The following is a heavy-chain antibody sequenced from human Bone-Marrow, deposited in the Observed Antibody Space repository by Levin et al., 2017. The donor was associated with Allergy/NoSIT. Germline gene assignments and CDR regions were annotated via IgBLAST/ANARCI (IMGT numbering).Heavy chain of an antibody. Sequence: GESLKISCAASGFTFSNAWMSWVRQAPGKGLEWVGRIKSKTDGGTTDYAAPVKGRFTISRDDSKNTLYLQMNSLKTEDTAVYYCTTVYGDYVDYFDYWGQGTLVTVSS. CDR2: IKSKTDGGTT. D-gene: IGHD4-17*01. CDR3: TTVYGDYVDYFDY. V-gene: IGHV3-15*01. J-gene: IGHJ4*02. CDR1: GFTFSNAW.